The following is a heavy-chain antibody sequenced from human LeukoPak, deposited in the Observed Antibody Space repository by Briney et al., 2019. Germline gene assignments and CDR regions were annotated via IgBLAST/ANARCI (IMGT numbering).Heavy chain of an antibody. J-gene: IGHJ4*02. D-gene: IGHD3-10*01. V-gene: IGHV4-31*03. CDR2: IYYSGST. Sequence: SETLSLTCTVSGGSISSGGYYWSWIRQHPGKGLEWIGYIYYSGSTYYNPSLKSRVTISVDTSKNQFPLKLSSVTAADTAVYYCAVGELSAYYFDYWGQGTLVTVSS. CDR1: GGSISSGGYY. CDR3: AVGELSAYYFDY.